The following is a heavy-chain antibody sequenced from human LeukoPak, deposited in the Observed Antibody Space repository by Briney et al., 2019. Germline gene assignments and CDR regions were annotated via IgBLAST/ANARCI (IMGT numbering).Heavy chain of an antibody. V-gene: IGHV3-33*01. Sequence: PGGSLRLSCAASGFTFSSYGMHWVRQAPGKGLEWVAVIWYDGNYKYYADSVKGRLTISRDNSKNTLYLQMNSLRAEDTAVYYCARGSGNSYGTFDYWGQGTLVTVSA. CDR3: ARGSGNSYGTFDY. CDR1: GFTFSSYG. CDR2: IWYDGNYK. J-gene: IGHJ4*02. D-gene: IGHD5-18*01.